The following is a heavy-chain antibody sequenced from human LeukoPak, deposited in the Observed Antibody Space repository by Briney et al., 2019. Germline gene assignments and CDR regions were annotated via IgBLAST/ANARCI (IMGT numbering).Heavy chain of an antibody. CDR1: GFTFGSYA. CDR2: ISGSGAGT. V-gene: IGHV3-23*01. D-gene: IGHD6-13*01. J-gene: IGHJ4*02. CDR3: AKLKQQLVQISYLDF. Sequence: GGSLRLSCAASGFTFGSYAMSWVRQAPGEGLEWVSAISGSGAGTYYADSVKGRFTISRDNSKNTLYLQMHSLRVEDTAVYYCAKLKQQLVQISYLDFWGQGTLVTVSS.